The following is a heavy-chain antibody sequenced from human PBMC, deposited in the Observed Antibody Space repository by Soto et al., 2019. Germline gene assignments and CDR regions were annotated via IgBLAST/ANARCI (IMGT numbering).Heavy chain of an antibody. CDR1: GGSVNSDNFY. D-gene: IGHD1-26*01. CDR3: ARDRSYGVFDY. Sequence: QVQLQESGPGLVKPSETLSLTCTVSGGSVNSDNFYWSWIRQPPGKGLEWIGFMHYSGSTNCNPSLKSRVTISLDTSKNQFSLKLTFVTAGDTAVYYCARDRSYGVFDYWGQGTPVTVSS. CDR2: MHYSGST. J-gene: IGHJ4*02. V-gene: IGHV4-61*01.